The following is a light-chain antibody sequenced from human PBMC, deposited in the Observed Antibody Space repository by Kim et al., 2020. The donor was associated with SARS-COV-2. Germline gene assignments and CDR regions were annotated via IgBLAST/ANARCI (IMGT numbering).Light chain of an antibody. CDR1: QSISSN. V-gene: IGKV3-15*01. J-gene: IGKJ4*01. CDR2: GAS. CDR3: QQYDNGLLT. Sequence: EIEMTQSPATLSVSPGERATLSCRASQSISSNLAWYQQKPGQAPRLLIYGASTRATGIPARFSGSGSGTEFTLTISSLQSEDFAVYHCQQYDNGLLTFGGGTKVDIK.